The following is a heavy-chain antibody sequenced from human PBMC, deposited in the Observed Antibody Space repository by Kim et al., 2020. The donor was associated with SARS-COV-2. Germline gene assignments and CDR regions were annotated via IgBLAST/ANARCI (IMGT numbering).Heavy chain of an antibody. V-gene: IGHV4-34*01. Sequence: SETLSLTCAVYGGSFSGYYWSWIRQPPGKGLEWIGEINHSGSTNYNPSLKSRVTISVDTSKNQFSLKLSSVTAADTAVYYCARTTYYYASSGYSRAFDI. CDR3: ARTTYYYASSGYSRAFDI. CDR1: GGSFSGYY. D-gene: IGHD3-22*01. J-gene: IGHJ3*02. CDR2: INHSGST.